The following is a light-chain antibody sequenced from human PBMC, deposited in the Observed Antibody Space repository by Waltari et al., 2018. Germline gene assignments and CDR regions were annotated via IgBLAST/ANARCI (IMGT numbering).Light chain of an antibody. J-gene: IGLJ3*02. V-gene: IGLV4-69*01. CDR2: VNSDGSH. Sequence: QLVLTQSPSASASLGASFKLTCTLSSGHSSNVIAWLQQQPEKGPRYLMKVNSDGSHSKGDKIPDRFSGSSSGTEHYLAISSLQSEEEADYYCQTGGHGTWVFGGGTKLTVL. CDR3: QTGGHGTWV. CDR1: SGHSSNV.